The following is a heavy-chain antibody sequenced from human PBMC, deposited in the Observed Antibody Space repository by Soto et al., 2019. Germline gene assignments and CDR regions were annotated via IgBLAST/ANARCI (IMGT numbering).Heavy chain of an antibody. CDR3: ARDQLASSTSRSSFDY. J-gene: IGHJ4*02. D-gene: IGHD2-2*01. CDR2: ISYDGSNK. CDR1: GFTFSSYA. Sequence: GGSLRLSCAASGFTFSSYAMHWVRQAPGKGLEWVAVISYDGSNKYYADSVKGRFTISRDNSKNTLYLQMNSLRAEDTAVYYCARDQLASSTSRSSFDYWGQGTLVTVSS. V-gene: IGHV3-30-3*01.